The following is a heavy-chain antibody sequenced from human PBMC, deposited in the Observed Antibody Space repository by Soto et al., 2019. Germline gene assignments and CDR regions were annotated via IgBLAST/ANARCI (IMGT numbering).Heavy chain of an antibody. Sequence: XSVKVSCKASGYPFTSYGITWGRQAPGQGLEWMGWISAHNGNTNYAQKLQGRVTMTTDTSTSTAYMELRSLRSDDTAVYYCARDGRWIDQYDSSGYYDYWGQGTLVTVSS. D-gene: IGHD3-22*01. CDR1: GYPFTSYG. CDR2: ISAHNGNT. CDR3: ARDGRWIDQYDSSGYYDY. J-gene: IGHJ4*02. V-gene: IGHV1-18*04.